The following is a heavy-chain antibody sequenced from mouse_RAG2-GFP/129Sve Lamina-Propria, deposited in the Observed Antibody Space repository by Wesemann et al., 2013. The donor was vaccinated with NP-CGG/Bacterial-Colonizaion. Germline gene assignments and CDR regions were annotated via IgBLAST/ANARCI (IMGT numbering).Heavy chain of an antibody. V-gene: IGHV2-2*01. J-gene: IGHJ3*01. D-gene: IGHD4-1*01. CDR3: ARNNIPPWDGGFAY. CDR2: IWSGGST. Sequence: LGVIWSGGSTDYNAAFISRLSISKDNSKSQVFFKMNSLQADDTAIYYCARNNIPPWDGGFAYWGQGTLVTVSA.